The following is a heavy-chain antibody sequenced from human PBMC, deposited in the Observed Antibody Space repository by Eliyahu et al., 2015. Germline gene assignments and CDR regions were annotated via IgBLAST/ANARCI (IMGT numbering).Heavy chain of an antibody. D-gene: IGHD6-6*01. V-gene: IGHV2-26*01. CDR3: ARISAPTGRIASASAPFDF. CDR2: IFSNDEK. Sequence: QVTLKESGPALVKPTETLTLTCAVSGFSLSNTRMGVSWIRQPPGKALEWLAHIFSNDEKSYNPSLETRLTISKDTSKSQVVLTLTNIDPVDTATYFCARISAPTGRIASASAPFDFWGQGTLVIVSS. CDR1: GFSLSNTRMG. J-gene: IGHJ4*02.